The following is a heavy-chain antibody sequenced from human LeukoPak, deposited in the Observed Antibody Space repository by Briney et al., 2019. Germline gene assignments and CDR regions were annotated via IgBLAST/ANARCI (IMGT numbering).Heavy chain of an antibody. Sequence: PSQTLSLTCTVSGGSISSGDYYWSWIRQPPGKGLEWIGYIYYSGSTYYNPSLKSRVTISVDTSKNQFSLKLSSVTAADTAVYYCARELPSTYYDFWSGPAYFDYWGQGTLVTVSS. CDR1: GGSISSGDYY. J-gene: IGHJ4*02. D-gene: IGHD3-3*01. V-gene: IGHV4-30-4*08. CDR3: ARELPSTYYDFWSGPAYFDY. CDR2: IYYSGST.